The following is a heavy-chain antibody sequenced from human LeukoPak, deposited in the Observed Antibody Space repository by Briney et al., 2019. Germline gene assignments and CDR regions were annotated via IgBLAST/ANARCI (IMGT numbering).Heavy chain of an antibody. Sequence: GGSLRLSCAASGFIFSSYWMSWVRQVPGKGLEWVANINQDGSEKYYVDSVKGRFTISRDNAKTSLYLQMISLRAEDTAVYYCARYYYGSGTPFYWGQGTLVTVSS. D-gene: IGHD3-10*01. J-gene: IGHJ4*02. V-gene: IGHV3-7*01. CDR3: ARYYYGSGTPFY. CDR2: INQDGSEK. CDR1: GFIFSSYW.